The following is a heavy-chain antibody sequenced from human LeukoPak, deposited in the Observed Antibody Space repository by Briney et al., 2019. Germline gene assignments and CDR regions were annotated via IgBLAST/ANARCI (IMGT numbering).Heavy chain of an antibody. D-gene: IGHD3-10*01. CDR1: GGSLSSYY. V-gene: IGHV4-59*01. CDR2: IYYSGST. CDR3: AREKGNFDY. J-gene: IGHJ4*02. Sequence: SETLSLTCTVSGGSLSSYYWSWIRQPPGKGLEWIGYIYYSGSTNYNPSLRSRVTISVDTSKNQFSLKLSSVTAADTAVYYCAREKGNFDYWGQGTLVTVSS.